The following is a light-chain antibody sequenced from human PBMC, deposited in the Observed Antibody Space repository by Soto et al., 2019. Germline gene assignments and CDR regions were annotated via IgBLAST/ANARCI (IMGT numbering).Light chain of an antibody. V-gene: IGKV3-15*01. J-gene: IGKJ2*01. CDR3: QQYNNWPYT. CDR1: QSVSSN. CDR2: GAS. Sequence: EIVMTQSPVTLSVSPGERAALSCRASQSVSSNFAWYQQRPGQAPRLLIYGASTRATGIPARFSGSGSATAFTLTISSLQSEDFAVYYCQQYNNWPYTFGQGTKLEIK.